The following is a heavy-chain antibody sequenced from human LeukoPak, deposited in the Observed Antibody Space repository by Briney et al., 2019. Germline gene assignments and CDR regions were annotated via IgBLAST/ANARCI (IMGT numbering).Heavy chain of an antibody. CDR1: GGTFSSYA. Sequence: ASVKVSCKASGGTFSSYAISWVRQAPGQGLEWMGGIIPIFGTANYAQKFQGRVTITTDESTSTAYMELSSLGSEDTAVYYCARDAWPKAALDYWGQGTLVTVSS. CDR2: IIPIFGTA. V-gene: IGHV1-69*05. CDR3: ARDAWPKAALDY. D-gene: IGHD6-6*01. J-gene: IGHJ4*02.